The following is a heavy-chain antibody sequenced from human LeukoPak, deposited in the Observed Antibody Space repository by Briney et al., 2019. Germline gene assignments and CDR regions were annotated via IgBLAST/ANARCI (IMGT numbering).Heavy chain of an antibody. J-gene: IGHJ6*02. D-gene: IGHD2-15*01. CDR2: IIPIFGTA. CDR3: ARDHSDRCSGGSCYVPGAYYYYGMDV. CDR1: GGTFSSYA. V-gene: IGHV1-69*13. Sequence: HGASVNVSCKASGGTFSSYAISWVRQAPGQGLEWMGGIIPIFGTANYAQKFQGRVTITADESTSTAYMELSSLRSEDTAVYYCARDHSDRCSGGSCYVPGAYYYYGMDVWGQGTTVTVSS.